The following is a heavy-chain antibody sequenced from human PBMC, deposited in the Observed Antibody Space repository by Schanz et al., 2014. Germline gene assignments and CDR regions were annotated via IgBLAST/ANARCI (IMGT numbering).Heavy chain of an antibody. CDR2: ISTSGTYM. CDR3: AKYRGYYRVSGSYRELEY. Sequence: EVQLMESGGGLVKPGGSLRLSCVASGFAFSSFAMTWVRQAPGRGLEWVSSISTSGTYMYIADSLKGRLTISRDNSKNTLYLQMNSLRPEDTAVYYCAKYRGYYRVSGSYRELEYWGQGTLVTVSS. V-gene: IGHV3-21*04. D-gene: IGHD3-10*01. J-gene: IGHJ4*02. CDR1: GFAFSSFA.